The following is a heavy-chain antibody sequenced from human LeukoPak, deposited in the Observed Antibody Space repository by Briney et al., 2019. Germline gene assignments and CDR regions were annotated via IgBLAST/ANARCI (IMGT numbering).Heavy chain of an antibody. CDR1: GGSISSYY. Sequence: SETLSLTCTVSGGSISSYYWSWIRQPPGKGLEWIGYIYYSGSTNYNPSLKSRVTISVDTSKNQFSLKLSSVTAADTAVYYCASGPVYVDLYYYYYYYMDVWGKGTTVTVSS. CDR3: ASGPVYVDLYYYYYYYMDV. D-gene: IGHD5/OR15-5a*01. J-gene: IGHJ6*03. CDR2: IYYSGST. V-gene: IGHV4-59*01.